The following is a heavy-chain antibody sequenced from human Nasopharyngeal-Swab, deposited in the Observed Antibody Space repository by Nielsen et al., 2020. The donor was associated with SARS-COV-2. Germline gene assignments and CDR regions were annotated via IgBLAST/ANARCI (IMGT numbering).Heavy chain of an antibody. CDR1: GFDVGSSY. D-gene: IGHD1-1*01. Sequence: GESLKISCVASGFDVGSSYMTWVRQAPGKGLEWVSIIYAGGRPFYGDSVQGRVTISRDYSKNTVSLQMNSLRSEDTAVYYCARGPLEARGIYFDSWGQGTLITVSS. V-gene: IGHV3-53*01. CDR2: IYAGGRP. CDR3: ARGPLEARGIYFDS. J-gene: IGHJ4*02.